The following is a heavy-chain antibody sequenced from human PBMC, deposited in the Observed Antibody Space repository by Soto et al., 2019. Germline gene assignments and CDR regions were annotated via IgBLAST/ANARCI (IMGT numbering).Heavy chain of an antibody. CDR1: GFTVSSNY. Sequence: GSLRLCCAAPGFTVSSNYMSWVRQAPGKGLEWVSVIYSGGSTYYADSVKGRFTISRDNSKNTLYLQMNSLRAEDTAVYYCARERPAHTYYYYGKDVWGQGTTVTVSS. V-gene: IGHV3-53*01. J-gene: IGHJ6*02. CDR3: ARERPAHTYYYYGKDV. CDR2: IYSGGST.